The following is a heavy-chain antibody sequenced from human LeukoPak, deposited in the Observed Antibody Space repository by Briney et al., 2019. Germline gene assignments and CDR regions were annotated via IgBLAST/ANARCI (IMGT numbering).Heavy chain of an antibody. Sequence: GASVKVSCKASGYTFTGYYMHWVRQAPGQGLEWMGWINPNSGGTNYAQKFQGRVTMTRNTSISTAYMELSRLRSDDTAVYYCAYGTNYYYYYYMDVWGKGTTVTVSS. CDR1: GYTFTGYY. V-gene: IGHV1-2*02. CDR2: INPNSGGT. CDR3: AYGTNYYYYYYMDV. J-gene: IGHJ6*03. D-gene: IGHD1-1*01.